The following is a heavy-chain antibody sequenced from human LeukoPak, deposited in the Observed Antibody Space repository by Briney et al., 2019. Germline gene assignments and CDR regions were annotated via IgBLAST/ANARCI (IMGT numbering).Heavy chain of an antibody. J-gene: IGHJ4*02. V-gene: IGHV4-39*01. CDR2: IYYSGST. D-gene: IGHD1-26*01. Sequence: PSETLSLTCTVSGGSISSSSYYWGWIRQPSGKGLEWIGSIYYSGSTYYNPSLKSRVTISVDTSKNQFSLKLSSVTAADTAVYYCATALVGANVYWGQGTLVTVSS. CDR1: GGSISSSSYY. CDR3: ATALVGANVY.